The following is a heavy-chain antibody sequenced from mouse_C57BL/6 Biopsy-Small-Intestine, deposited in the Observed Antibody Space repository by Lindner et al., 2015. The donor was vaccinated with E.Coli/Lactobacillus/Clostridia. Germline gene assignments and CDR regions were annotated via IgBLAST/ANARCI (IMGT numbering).Heavy chain of an antibody. CDR1: GYTFTNYY. J-gene: IGHJ4*01. V-gene: IGHV1S61*01. Sequence: SVKVSCKASGYTFTNYYIHWVRQAPGQGLGWMGIFNPGGTGTRYAQKFQGRLTMTRDTSTSTVYMELSSLRSDDTAVYYCARSHQKGLEYWGQGALVTVSS. CDR2: FNPGGTGT. CDR3: ARSHQKGLEY. D-gene: IGHD3-3*01.